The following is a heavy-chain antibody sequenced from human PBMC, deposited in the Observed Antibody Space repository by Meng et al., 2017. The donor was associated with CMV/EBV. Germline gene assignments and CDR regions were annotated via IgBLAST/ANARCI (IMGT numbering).Heavy chain of an antibody. CDR1: GFTFSSYG. CDR2: IRYDGSNK. Sequence: SCKASGFTFSSYGMHWVRQAPGKGLEWVAFIRYDGSNKYYADSVKGRSTISRDNSKNTLYLQMNSLRAEDTAVYYCAKTAYRFGELLSYFDYWGQGTLVTVSS. J-gene: IGHJ4*02. CDR3: AKTAYRFGELLSYFDY. V-gene: IGHV3-30*02. D-gene: IGHD3-10*01.